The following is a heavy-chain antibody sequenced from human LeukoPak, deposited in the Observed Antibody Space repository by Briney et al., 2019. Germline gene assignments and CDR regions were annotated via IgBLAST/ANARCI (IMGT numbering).Heavy chain of an antibody. CDR1: GYTFTSYD. D-gene: IGHD5-12*01. CDR2: MNPNSGNT. CDR3: ARIYRGYNSVYAFDN. V-gene: IGHV1-8*03. J-gene: IGHJ4*02. Sequence: ASVKVSCKASGYTFTSYDINWVRQATGQGLEWMGWMNPNSGNTGYAQKFQGRVTITRNTSMSTAYMELNSLRSEDTAVYYCARIYRGYNSVYAFDNWGQGTQVTVSS.